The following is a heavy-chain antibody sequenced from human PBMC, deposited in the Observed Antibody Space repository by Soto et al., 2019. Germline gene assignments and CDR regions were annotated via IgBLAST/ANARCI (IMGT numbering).Heavy chain of an antibody. V-gene: IGHV3-30*18. Sequence: RLSCAASGFTFSSFGMHWVRQAPGKGLEWVAVISFDGSNKYYADSVKGRFTISRDNSKNTLSLQMNSLKAEDTAVYYCAKDTSKYSNNWPAYYGLDVWGQGTTVTVSS. CDR1: GFTFSSFG. J-gene: IGHJ6*02. D-gene: IGHD1-1*01. CDR2: ISFDGSNK. CDR3: AKDTSKYSNNWPAYYGLDV.